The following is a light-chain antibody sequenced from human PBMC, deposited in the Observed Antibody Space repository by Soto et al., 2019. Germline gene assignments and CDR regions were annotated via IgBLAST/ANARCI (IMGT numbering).Light chain of an antibody. CDR1: QSVGSY. CDR2: GAS. Sequence: EVVMTQSPDTLSVSPGERATLSCRASQSVGSYLAWYQQKPGQAPRLLIYGASTRATGIPARFSGSGSGTEFTLTISSLQSEDFAVYYCQQYNKWPRTFGQGTKVEVK. CDR3: QQYNKWPRT. J-gene: IGKJ1*01. V-gene: IGKV3-15*01.